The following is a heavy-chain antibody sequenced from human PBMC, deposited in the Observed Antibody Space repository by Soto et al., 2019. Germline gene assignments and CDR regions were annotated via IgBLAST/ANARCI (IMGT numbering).Heavy chain of an antibody. V-gene: IGHV4-31*03. D-gene: IGHD2-15*01. J-gene: IGHJ4*02. Sequence: QVQLQESGPGLVKPSQTLSLTCTVSGGSISSGGYYWSWIRQHPGKGLEWIGYIYYSGSTYYNPSLKSRVTISVDTSKNQLSLKLRSVTAADTAVYYCARLIVVVVAADYFDYWGQGTLVTVSS. CDR2: IYYSGST. CDR3: ARLIVVVVAADYFDY. CDR1: GGSISSGGYY.